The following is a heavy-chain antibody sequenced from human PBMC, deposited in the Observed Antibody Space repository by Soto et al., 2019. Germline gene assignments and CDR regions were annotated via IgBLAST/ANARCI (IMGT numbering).Heavy chain of an antibody. Sequence: LRLSCAASGFTFSSYWLHWVRQTPGKGLVWVSRIKFDGSITNYADSVKGRVTLSRDNAKNTVYLQMDSLRADDTAVYYCARGARNYYYFDYWGQGTLVTVSS. V-gene: IGHV3-74*01. CDR1: GFTFSSYW. D-gene: IGHD1-7*01. CDR3: ARGARNYYYFDY. CDR2: IKFDGSIT. J-gene: IGHJ4*02.